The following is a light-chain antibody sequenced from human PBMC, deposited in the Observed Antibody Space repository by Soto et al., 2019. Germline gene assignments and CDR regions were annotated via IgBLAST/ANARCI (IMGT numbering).Light chain of an antibody. CDR1: QSVSSSY. J-gene: IGKJ4*01. V-gene: IGKV3-20*01. CDR2: GAS. CDR3: QQYGSSPLLT. Sequence: EIVLTQSPGTLSLSPGERATLSCRARQSVSSSYLAWYQQKPGQAPRLLIYGASSRATGIPYRFSGSGSGTDFTLTISRLEPEDFAVYYCQQYGSSPLLTFGGGTKVEIK.